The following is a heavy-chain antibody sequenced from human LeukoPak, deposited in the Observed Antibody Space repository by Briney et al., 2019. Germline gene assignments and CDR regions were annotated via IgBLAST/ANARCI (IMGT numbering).Heavy chain of an antibody. CDR2: ISGSGDST. V-gene: IGHV3-23*01. J-gene: IGHJ4*02. CDR3: AKRGGYITTWQRTDTLDY. Sequence: GGSLRLSCAASGFTFSGYAMSWVRQAPGKGLEWVSAISGSGDSTYYADSVKGRFTISRDNSKKTLYLQMSSLRAEDTAVYYCAKRGGYITTWQRTDTLDYWGQGTLVTVSS. CDR1: GFTFSGYA. D-gene: IGHD3-16*01.